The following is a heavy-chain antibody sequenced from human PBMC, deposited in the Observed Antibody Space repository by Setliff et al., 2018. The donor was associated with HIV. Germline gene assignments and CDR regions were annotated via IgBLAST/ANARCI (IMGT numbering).Heavy chain of an antibody. J-gene: IGHJ1*01. CDR3: ARRHYYDSSGQEYFQN. V-gene: IGHV1-69*05. D-gene: IGHD3-22*01. Sequence: ASVKVSCKASGGTFSSYAISWVRQAPGQGLEWMGGIIPIFGTENYAQKFQGRVTTTTDESTSTAYMELSSLRSEDTDVYYCARRHYYDSSGQEYFQNWGKGTLVTVSS. CDR2: IIPIFGTE. CDR1: GGTFSSYA.